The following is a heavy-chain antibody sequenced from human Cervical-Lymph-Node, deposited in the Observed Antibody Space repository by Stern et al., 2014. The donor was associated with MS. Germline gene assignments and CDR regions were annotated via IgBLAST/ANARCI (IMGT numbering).Heavy chain of an antibody. CDR1: GGSISSGGYY. D-gene: IGHD3-22*01. V-gene: IGHV4-31*03. J-gene: IGHJ4*02. CDR3: VGGQFDSSGYYAFPY. Sequence: VQLEESGPGLVKPSQTLSLTCTVSGGSISSGGYYWNWIRQESGKGLEWIGYIYYSGTTYYNPSLQSRVSISADTSKNLFSLKLTSVTAADTAVYYCVGGQFDSSGYYAFPYWGQGALVTVSS. CDR2: IYYSGTT.